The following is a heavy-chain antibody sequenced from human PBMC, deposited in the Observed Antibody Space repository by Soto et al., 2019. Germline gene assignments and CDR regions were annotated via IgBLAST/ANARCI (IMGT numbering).Heavy chain of an antibody. Sequence: LSLTCTVSGGSISSAGYYWSWIRQHPGKGLEWIGYIYYSGSTYYNPSLKSRVTISVDTSKNQFSLKLSSVTAADTAVYYCARVLTDTLYYYYGMDVWGQGTTVTVSS. CDR3: ARVLTDTLYYYYGMDV. CDR2: IYYSGST. CDR1: GGSISSAGYY. J-gene: IGHJ6*02. D-gene: IGHD5-18*01. V-gene: IGHV4-31*03.